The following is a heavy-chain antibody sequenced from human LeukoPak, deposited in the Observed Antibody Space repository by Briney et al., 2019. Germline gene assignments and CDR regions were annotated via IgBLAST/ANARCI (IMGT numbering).Heavy chain of an antibody. V-gene: IGHV3-73*01. CDR1: GFTFSGSA. CDR2: IRSKANSYAT. J-gene: IGHJ4*02. D-gene: IGHD1-26*01. CDR3: TRLVGDNDY. Sequence: GGSLRLSYAASGFTFSGSAMHWVRQASGKGLEWVGRIRSKANSYATAYAASVKGRFTISRDDSKNTAYLQMNSLKTEDTAVYYCTRLVGDNDYWGQGTLVTVSS.